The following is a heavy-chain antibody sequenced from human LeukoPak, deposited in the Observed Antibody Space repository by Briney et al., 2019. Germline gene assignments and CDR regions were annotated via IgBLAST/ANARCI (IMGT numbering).Heavy chain of an antibody. Sequence: GGSLRLSCAASGFTFSSYGRSWVRQAPGKGLEGVASIKKDGTEKKYVDSVKGRFTISRDNAKNSLYLQMNSLRAEDTALYSCAREGGSGWYSGWFDPWGQGTLVTVSS. CDR1: GFTFSSYG. D-gene: IGHD6-19*01. CDR3: AREGGSGWYSGWFDP. J-gene: IGHJ5*02. V-gene: IGHV3-7*01. CDR2: IKKDGTEK.